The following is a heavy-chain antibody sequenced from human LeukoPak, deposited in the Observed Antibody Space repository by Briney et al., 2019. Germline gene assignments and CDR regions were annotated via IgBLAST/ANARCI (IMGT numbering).Heavy chain of an antibody. D-gene: IGHD6-25*01. CDR3: ATGGTRAATGRMGF. CDR2: TSYDGNEK. CDR1: GFTFSSFG. J-gene: IGHJ4*02. Sequence: GGSLRLSCVASGFTFSSFGMHWVRQAPGKGLEWVTVTSYDGNEKYYADSVKGRFTISRDNSKNTVYLQMNSLRAEDTAVYYCATGGTRAATGRMGFWGQGTLVTVSS. V-gene: IGHV3-30*03.